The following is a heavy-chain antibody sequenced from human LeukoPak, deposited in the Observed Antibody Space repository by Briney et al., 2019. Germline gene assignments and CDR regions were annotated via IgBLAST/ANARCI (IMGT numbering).Heavy chain of an antibody. CDR3: ARRDFSGWNYFDH. CDR2: IYHSGST. V-gene: IGHV4-30-2*02. J-gene: IGHJ4*02. D-gene: IGHD6-19*01. Sequence: PSQTLSLTCAVSGGSISSGGYSWSWIRQPPGKGLEWIGYIYHSGSTYYNPSLESRVTISVDTSKNQFSLKLSSVTAADTAVYYCARRDFSGWNYFDHWGQGTLVTVSS. CDR1: GGSISSGGYS.